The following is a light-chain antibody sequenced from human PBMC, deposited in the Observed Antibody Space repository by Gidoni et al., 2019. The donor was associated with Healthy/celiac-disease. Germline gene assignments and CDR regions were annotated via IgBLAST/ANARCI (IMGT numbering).Light chain of an antibody. J-gene: IGKJ2*01. CDR3: QQSYSTPMYT. Sequence: DIQMTQSPSSLSASVGDRVTITCRASQSISSYLNWYQQKPGKAPKLLIFAASSLQSGVPSRFSASGSGTDFTLTISSLQPEDFATYYCQQSYSTPMYTFXQXTKLXIK. CDR2: AAS. V-gene: IGKV1-39*01. CDR1: QSISSY.